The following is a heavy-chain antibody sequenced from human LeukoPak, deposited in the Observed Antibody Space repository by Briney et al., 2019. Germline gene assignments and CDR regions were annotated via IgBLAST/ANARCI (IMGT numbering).Heavy chain of an antibody. J-gene: IGHJ4*02. V-gene: IGHV4-59*01. Sequence: SETLSLTCTVSGGSISTYYWSWVRQPPGKGLEWLAYISHSGSTNFNPSLKSRVTISVDTSMNQFSLKLSSVTAADTAVYYCARESDYYDSSGYFDYWGQGTLVTVSS. CDR3: ARESDYYDSSGYFDY. CDR2: ISHSGST. CDR1: GGSISTYY. D-gene: IGHD3-22*01.